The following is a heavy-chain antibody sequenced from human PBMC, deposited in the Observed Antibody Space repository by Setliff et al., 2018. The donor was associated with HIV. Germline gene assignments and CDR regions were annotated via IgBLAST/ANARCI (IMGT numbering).Heavy chain of an antibody. D-gene: IGHD3-10*01. V-gene: IGHV4-30-4*08. CDR3: ARETNASGSLTAYWYFDL. J-gene: IGHJ2*01. Sequence: NPSETLSLTCTVSGGSISSGDYYWTWIRQPPGKGLEWIGYIYNSGSTYYEPSLRGRVTISIDKNQFSLKLNSVTAADTAVYYCARETNASGSLTAYWYFDLWGRGTLVTVSS. CDR2: IYNSGST. CDR1: GGSISSGDYY.